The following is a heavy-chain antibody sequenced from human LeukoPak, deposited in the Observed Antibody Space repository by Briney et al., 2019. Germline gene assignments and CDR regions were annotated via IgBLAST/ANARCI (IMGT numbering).Heavy chain of an antibody. CDR1: GGSISSYY. Sequence: PSETLSLTCTVSGGSISSYYWSWIRQPPGKGLEWIGYIYYSGSTNYNPSLKSRVTISVDTSKNQFSLELSSVTAADTAVYYCARTRNDGYKDFWGQGALVTVSS. D-gene: IGHD5-24*01. CDR2: IYYSGST. J-gene: IGHJ4*02. CDR3: ARTRNDGYKDF. V-gene: IGHV4-59*08.